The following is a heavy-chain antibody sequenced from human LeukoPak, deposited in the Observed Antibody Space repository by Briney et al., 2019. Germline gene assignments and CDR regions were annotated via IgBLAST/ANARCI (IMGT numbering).Heavy chain of an antibody. J-gene: IGHJ4*02. V-gene: IGHV1-18*01. Sequence: ASVKVSFKASGYTFTSYGISWVRQAPGQGLEWMGWISAYNGNTNYAQKLQGRVTMTTDTSTTTAYMELRGLRFNDTAVYYCARAGSGSGWYFDYWGQGTLVTVSS. D-gene: IGHD6-19*01. CDR3: ARAGSGSGWYFDY. CDR2: ISAYNGNT. CDR1: GYTFTSYG.